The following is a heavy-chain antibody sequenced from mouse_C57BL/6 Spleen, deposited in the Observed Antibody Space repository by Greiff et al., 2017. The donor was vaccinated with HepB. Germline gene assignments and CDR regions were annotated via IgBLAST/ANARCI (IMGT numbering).Heavy chain of an antibody. CDR2: INPCSGYT. CDR3: TVGYYDYDVHFDY. D-gene: IGHD2-4*01. CDR1: GYTFTSYW. J-gene: IGHJ2*01. V-gene: IGHV1-7*01. Sequence: QVQLQQSGAELVKPGASVKLSCKASGYTFTSYWMHWVKQRPGQGLEWIGYINPCSGYTKYNQKFKDKATLTADKSSSTAYMQLSSLTYEDSAVYYCTVGYYDYDVHFDYWGQGTTLTVSS.